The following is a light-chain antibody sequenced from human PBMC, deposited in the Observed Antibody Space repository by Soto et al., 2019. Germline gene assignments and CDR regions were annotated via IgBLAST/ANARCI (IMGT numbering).Light chain of an antibody. V-gene: IGKV3-11*01. CDR3: QQRSNWPPT. J-gene: IGKJ5*01. Sequence: EIVLTQSPATLSLSPGEIDTLSCRASQSVSSYLAWYQQKPGQAPRLLIYDATNRVTGIPARFSGSGSGTGFHLTISSLEPEDFAVYFCQQRSNWPPTFGQGTRLEIK. CDR2: DAT. CDR1: QSVSSY.